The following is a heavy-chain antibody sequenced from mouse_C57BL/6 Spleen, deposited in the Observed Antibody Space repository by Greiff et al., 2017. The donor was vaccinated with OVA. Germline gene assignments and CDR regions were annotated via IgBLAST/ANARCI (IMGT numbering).Heavy chain of an antibody. CDR1: GYTFTDYY. V-gene: IGHV1-26*01. Sequence: VQLQQSGPELVKPGASVKMSCKASGYTFTDYYMNWVKQSTGKSLEWIGDINPKNGGTSYNQKFKGKATLTVDKSSSTAYMELRSLTSEDSAVYYDARNWGYFDVWGTGTTVTVSS. J-gene: IGHJ1*03. CDR2: INPKNGGT. D-gene: IGHD4-1*01. CDR3: ARNWGYFDV.